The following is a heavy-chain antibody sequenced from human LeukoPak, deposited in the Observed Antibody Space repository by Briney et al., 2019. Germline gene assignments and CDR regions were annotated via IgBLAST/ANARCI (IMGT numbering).Heavy chain of an antibody. J-gene: IGHJ2*01. V-gene: IGHV4-4*02. CDR1: GGSINIDNW. CDR3: ARHGTLPWFGELSRGWYFDL. D-gene: IGHD3-10*01. CDR2: IYHSGST. Sequence: PSGTLSLTCAVSGGSINIDNWWSWVRQPPGKGLEWIGEIYHSGSTNYNPSLKSRVTMSVDKSKNHFSLNLSSVTAADTAVYYCARHGTLPWFGELSRGWYFDLWGRGTLVTVSS.